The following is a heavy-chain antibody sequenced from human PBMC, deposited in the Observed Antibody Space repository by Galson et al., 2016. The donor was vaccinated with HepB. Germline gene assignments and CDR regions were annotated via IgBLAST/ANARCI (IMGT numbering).Heavy chain of an antibody. CDR2: ISSSGTTI. J-gene: IGHJ4*02. CDR1: GFTFSRYE. D-gene: IGHD3-9*01. CDR3: AREPVRLDDLLTGPPKNPDY. V-gene: IGHV3-48*03. Sequence: SLRLSCAASGFTFSRYEMNWVRQAPGKGLEWVSYISSSGTTIYYADSVKGRFTISRDNAKKSLYPQVNSLRAEDTAVYYCAREPVRLDDLLTGPPKNPDYWGQGTLVTVSS.